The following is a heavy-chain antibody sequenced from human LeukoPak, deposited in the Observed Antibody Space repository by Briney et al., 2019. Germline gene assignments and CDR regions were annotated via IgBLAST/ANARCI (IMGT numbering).Heavy chain of an antibody. D-gene: IGHD5-24*01. CDR1: GFVFTSYG. CDR2: ISANDGKT. Sequence: ASVKVSCKASGFVFTSYGFTWVRQAPGQGLEWMGWISANDGKTHYSERHQGRVTMITDTVTSTAYMELRSLRSDDTAVYYCAVHPAEGDGYNSPYYFDYWGQGTLVTVSS. J-gene: IGHJ4*02. CDR3: AVHPAEGDGYNSPYYFDY. V-gene: IGHV1-18*01.